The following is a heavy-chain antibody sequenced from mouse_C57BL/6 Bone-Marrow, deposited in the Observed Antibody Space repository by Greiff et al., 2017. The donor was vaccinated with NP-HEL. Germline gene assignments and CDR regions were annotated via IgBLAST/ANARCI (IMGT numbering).Heavy chain of an antibody. Sequence: VQLQESGPELVQPGASVKISCKASGYTFTSYYIHWVQQRPGQGLEWIGWIYPGSGNTKYNETFTGQATVTADTSSSTAYMQLSSLTSEDSAVYYCARDHVGVFAYWGQGTLVTVAA. CDR2: IYPGSGNT. D-gene: IGHD3-1*01. J-gene: IGHJ3*01. CDR1: GYTFTSYY. CDR3: ARDHVGVFAY. V-gene: IGHV1-66*01.